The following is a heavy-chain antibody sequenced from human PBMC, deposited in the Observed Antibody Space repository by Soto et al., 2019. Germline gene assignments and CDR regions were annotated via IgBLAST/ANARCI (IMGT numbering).Heavy chain of an antibody. V-gene: IGHV3-48*02. CDR2: ISSSSSTI. Sequence: EVQLVESGGGLVQPGGSLRLSCAASGFTFSSYSMNWVRQAPGKGLEWVSYISSSSSTIYYADSVKGRFTISRDNAKNSLYLQMNSLRDEDTAVYYFARDPDYYGSGSYSNWFDPWGQGTLVTVSS. CDR1: GFTFSSYS. J-gene: IGHJ5*02. CDR3: ARDPDYYGSGSYSNWFDP. D-gene: IGHD3-10*01.